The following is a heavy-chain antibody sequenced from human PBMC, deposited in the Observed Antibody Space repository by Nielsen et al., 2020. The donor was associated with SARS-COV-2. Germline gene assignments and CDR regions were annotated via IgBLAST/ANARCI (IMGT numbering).Heavy chain of an antibody. J-gene: IGHJ3*01. CDR3: ARDGVVRGDALDL. CDR1: GFTFSSYS. CDR2: VSSSGGST. Sequence: GGSLRLSCAASGFTFSSYSMNWVRRAPGRGLQWVTGVSSSGGSTYYTDSVKGRFSISRDNSKNTLFLLMHSLRVEDTAVYYCARDGVVRGDALDLWGQGTMVTVSS. V-gene: IGHV3-23*01. D-gene: IGHD3-10*01.